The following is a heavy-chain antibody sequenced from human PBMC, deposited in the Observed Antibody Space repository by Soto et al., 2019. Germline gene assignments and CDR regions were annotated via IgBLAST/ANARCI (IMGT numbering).Heavy chain of an antibody. V-gene: IGHV4-39*02. CDR2: IYYSGST. J-gene: IGHJ6*02. Sequence: ASETLSLTCTVSGGSISSSSYYWGWIRQPPGKGLEWIGSIYYSGSTYYNPSLKSRVTISVDTSKNQFSLKLSSVTAADTAVYYCARELTSPKYGMDVWGQGTTVTVSS. CDR1: GGSISSSSYY. CDR3: ARELTSPKYGMDV.